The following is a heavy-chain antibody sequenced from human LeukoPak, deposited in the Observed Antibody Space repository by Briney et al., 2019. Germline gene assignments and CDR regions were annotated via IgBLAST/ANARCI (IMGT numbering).Heavy chain of an antibody. J-gene: IGHJ4*02. V-gene: IGHV4-30-4*07. Sequence: SGTLSLTCAVSGGSISSGGYSWSWIRQPPGKGLEWIGYIYYSGSTYYNPSLKSRVTISVDTSKNQFSLKLSSVTAADTAVYYCASSLQRTYYYDSSGYGALEYWGQGTLVTVSS. CDR1: GGSISSGGYS. D-gene: IGHD3-22*01. CDR2: IYYSGST. CDR3: ASSLQRTYYYDSSGYGALEY.